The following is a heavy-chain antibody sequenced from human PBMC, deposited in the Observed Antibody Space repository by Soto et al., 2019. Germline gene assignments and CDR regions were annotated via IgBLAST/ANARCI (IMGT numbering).Heavy chain of an antibody. J-gene: IGHJ4*02. V-gene: IGHV1-18*04. CDR2: ISAYNGNT. CDR1: GYTFTSCG. Sequence: ASVKVSCKASGYTFTSCGISWVRQAPGQGLEWMGWISAYNGNTNYAQKLQGRVTMTTDTSTSTAYMELRSLRSDDTAVCHCARDRSRQWLVNYDYWGQGTLVTVSS. CDR3: ARDRSRQWLVNYDY. D-gene: IGHD6-19*01.